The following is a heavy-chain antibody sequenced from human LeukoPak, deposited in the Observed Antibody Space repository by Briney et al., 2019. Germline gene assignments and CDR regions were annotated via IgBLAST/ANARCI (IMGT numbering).Heavy chain of an antibody. CDR1: GGSISSGGYS. CDR3: ARESGPSGDFDY. CDR2: IYTSGST. D-gene: IGHD7-27*01. Sequence: SETLSLTCAVSGGSISSGGYSWSWIRQPAGKGLEWIGRIYTSGSTNYNPSLKSRVTISVDTSKNQFSLKLSSVTAADTAVYYCARESGPSGDFDYWGQGTLVTVSS. V-gene: IGHV4-61*02. J-gene: IGHJ4*02.